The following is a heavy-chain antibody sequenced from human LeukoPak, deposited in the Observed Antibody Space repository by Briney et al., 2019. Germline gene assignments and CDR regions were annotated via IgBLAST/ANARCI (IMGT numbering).Heavy chain of an antibody. CDR2: ISGSGGST. CDR3: ANTVVVPAARVTDAFDI. Sequence: GGSLRLSCAASGSTFSSYAMSWVRQAPGKGLEWVSAISGSGGSTYYADSVKGRFTISRDNSKNTLYLQMNSLRAEDTAVYYCANTVVVPAARVTDAFDIWGQGTMVTVSS. D-gene: IGHD2-2*01. J-gene: IGHJ3*02. V-gene: IGHV3-23*01. CDR1: GSTFSSYA.